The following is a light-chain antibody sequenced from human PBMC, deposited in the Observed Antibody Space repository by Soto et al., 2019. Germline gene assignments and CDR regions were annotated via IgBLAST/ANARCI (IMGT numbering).Light chain of an antibody. CDR2: KAS. CDR3: QQCNNYPCT. V-gene: IGKV1-5*03. CDR1: QDINNC. J-gene: IGKJ1*01. Sequence: DLQMTQSPSTLSASVGDRVTITCRASQDINNCLAWYQQKPGKATTLLIYKASSLESGSPSRFSGSGSGAEFTLTISSMQPDDSATYYCQQCNNYPCTFGQGTKVEVK.